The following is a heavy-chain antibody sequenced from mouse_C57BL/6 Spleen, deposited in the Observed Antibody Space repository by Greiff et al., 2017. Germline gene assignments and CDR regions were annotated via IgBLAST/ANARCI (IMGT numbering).Heavy chain of an antibody. V-gene: IGHV1-50*01. Sequence: HVQLQQPGAELVKPGASVKLSCKASGYTFTSYWMQWVKQRPGQGLEWIGEIDPSDSYTNYNQKFKGKATLTVDTSSSTAYMQLSSLTSEDSAVYYCARGDGYYEGFDYWGQGTTLTVSS. CDR1: GYTFTSYW. D-gene: IGHD2-3*01. CDR2: IDPSDSYT. J-gene: IGHJ2*01. CDR3: ARGDGYYEGFDY.